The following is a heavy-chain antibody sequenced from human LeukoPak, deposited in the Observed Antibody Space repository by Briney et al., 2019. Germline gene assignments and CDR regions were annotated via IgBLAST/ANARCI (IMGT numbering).Heavy chain of an antibody. CDR1: GGSLSGYY. D-gene: IGHD5-12*01. J-gene: IGHJ6*03. CDR3: ARGYSGYDPPYYYYYYYMDV. Sequence: SETLSLTCGVYGGSLSGYYWSWIRQPPGKGLEWIGYIYYSGSTNYNPSLKSRVTISVDTSKNQFSLKLSSVTAADTAVYYCARGYSGYDPPYYYYYYYMDVWGKGTTVTISS. CDR2: IYYSGST. V-gene: IGHV4-59*01.